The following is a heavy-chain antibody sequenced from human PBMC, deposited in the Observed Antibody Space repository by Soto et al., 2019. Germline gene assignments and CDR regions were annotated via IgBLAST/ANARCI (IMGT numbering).Heavy chain of an antibody. CDR3: AREGRSYDSSGYYYRYYFDY. J-gene: IGHJ4*02. V-gene: IGHV3-48*01. CDR2: ISSSSSTI. Sequence: PGGSLRLSCAASGFTFSSYSMNWVRQAPGKGLEWVSYISSSSSTIYYADSVKGRFTISRENAKNSLYLQMNSLRAEDTAVYYCAREGRSYDSSGYYYRYYFDYWGQGTLVTVSS. D-gene: IGHD3-22*01. CDR1: GFTFSSYS.